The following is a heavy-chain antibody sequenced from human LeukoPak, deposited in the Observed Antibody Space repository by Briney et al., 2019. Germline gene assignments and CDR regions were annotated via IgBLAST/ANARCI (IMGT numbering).Heavy chain of an antibody. D-gene: IGHD4-23*01. CDR3: AKDLDDYGGQIDY. Sequence: NPGGSLRLSCAASGFTFSSYSMNWVRQAPGKGLEWVSSISSSSSYIYYADSVKGRFTISRDNAKNSLYLQMNSLRAEDTAVYYCAKDLDDYGGQIDYWGQGTLVTVSS. J-gene: IGHJ4*02. CDR2: ISSSSSYI. V-gene: IGHV3-21*04. CDR1: GFTFSSYS.